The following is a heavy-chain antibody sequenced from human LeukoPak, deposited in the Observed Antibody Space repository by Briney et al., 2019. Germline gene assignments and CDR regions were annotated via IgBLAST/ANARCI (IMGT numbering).Heavy chain of an antibody. CDR3: ARYSSSWWHYYYYMDV. V-gene: IGHV1-18*01. J-gene: IGHJ6*03. CDR2: ISAYNGNT. D-gene: IGHD6-13*01. Sequence: GLHGVRQARGRGGEGVGFISAYNGNTNYAQTLESTVRMTTDTSTSTAYMEMRSLRSDDTVVYYCARYSSSWWHYYYYMDVWGKGTTVTVSS. CDR1: G.